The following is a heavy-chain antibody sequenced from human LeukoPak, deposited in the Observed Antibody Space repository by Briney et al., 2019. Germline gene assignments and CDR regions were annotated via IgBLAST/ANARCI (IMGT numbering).Heavy chain of an antibody. CDR3: ARGATENFDY. Sequence: GGSLRLSCAASGFTFSSYSMNWVRQAPGKGLEWVSSISSSSYIYYADSVKGRFTISRDNAKNSLYLQMNSLRAEDTAVYYCARGATENFDYWGQGTLITVSS. D-gene: IGHD2-15*01. CDR1: GFTFSSYS. V-gene: IGHV3-21*01. J-gene: IGHJ4*02. CDR2: ISSSSYI.